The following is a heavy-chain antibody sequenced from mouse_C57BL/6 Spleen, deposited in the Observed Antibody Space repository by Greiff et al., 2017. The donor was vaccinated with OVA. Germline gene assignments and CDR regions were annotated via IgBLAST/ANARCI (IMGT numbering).Heavy chain of an antibody. Sequence: VQLQQSGAELVKPGASVKLSCTASGFNIKDYYMHWVKQRTEQGLEWIGRIDPEDGETKYAPKFKGKATITADTSSNPAYQQLSSLTSEDTAFYYCARSNYGSSYDYWGQGTTLTVSS. V-gene: IGHV14-2*01. J-gene: IGHJ2*01. CDR1: GFNIKDYY. CDR2: IDPEDGET. D-gene: IGHD1-1*01. CDR3: ARSNYGSSYDY.